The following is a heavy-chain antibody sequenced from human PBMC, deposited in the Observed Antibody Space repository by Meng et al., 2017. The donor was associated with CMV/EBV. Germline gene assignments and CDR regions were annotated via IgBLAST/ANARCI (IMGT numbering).Heavy chain of an antibody. CDR3: AREDATTDSYYFDH. J-gene: IGHJ4*02. Sequence: SGFTFSSYAMHWVRQAPGEWLGWVAVISYDGSNKYYADAVKGRFTISRDNSKNTLYLQMNSLSAEVTAVYYCAREDATTDSYYFDHWGQGTLVTVSS. CDR2: ISYDGSNK. D-gene: IGHD4-11*01. CDR1: GFTFSSYA. V-gene: IGHV3-30*04.